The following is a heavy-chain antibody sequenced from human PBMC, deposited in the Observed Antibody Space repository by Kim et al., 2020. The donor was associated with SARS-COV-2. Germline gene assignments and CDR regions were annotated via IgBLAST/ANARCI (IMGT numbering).Heavy chain of an antibody. D-gene: IGHD3-9*01. Sequence: GESLRLSCAASGFTFSSYAMSWVRQAPGKGLEWVSAISGSGGSTYYADSVKGRFTISRDNSKNTLYLQMNSLRAEDTAVYYCAKELTYDILTGYKNWFDPWGQGTLVTVSS. CDR2: ISGSGGST. CDR3: AKELTYDILTGYKNWFDP. V-gene: IGHV3-23*01. CDR1: GFTFSSYA. J-gene: IGHJ5*02.